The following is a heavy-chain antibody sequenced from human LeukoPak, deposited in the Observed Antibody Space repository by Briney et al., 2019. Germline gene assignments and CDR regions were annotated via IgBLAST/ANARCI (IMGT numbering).Heavy chain of an antibody. CDR3: SRAVAHLDY. D-gene: IGHD4-23*01. J-gene: IGHJ4*02. Sequence: GGSLRLSCTASGFMFGGYAVSWVRQAPGKGLEWVGFIRSESYGGTTEYAASVKGRFTISRDDSKSIAYLQMNSLKTEDIAVYYCSRAVAHLDYWGQGTLVTVSS. CDR2: IRSESYGGTT. CDR1: GFMFGGYA. V-gene: IGHV3-49*04.